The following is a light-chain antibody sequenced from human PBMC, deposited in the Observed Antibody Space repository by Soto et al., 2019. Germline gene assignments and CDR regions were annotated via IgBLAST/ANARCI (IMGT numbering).Light chain of an antibody. Sequence: IPMTQSPSSLSASVGDRVTITCQASQDISNYLTWYQQKPGKAPKLLIYDASNLETGVPSRFSGSGSWTDVTFTISSLQHEDIASYYCQQYDNLPPRLTFGGGTKLEIK. J-gene: IGKJ4*01. CDR1: QDISNY. CDR2: DAS. CDR3: QQYDNLPPRLT. V-gene: IGKV1-33*01.